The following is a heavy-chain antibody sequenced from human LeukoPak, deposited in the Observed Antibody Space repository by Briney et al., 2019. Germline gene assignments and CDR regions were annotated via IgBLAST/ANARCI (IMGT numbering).Heavy chain of an antibody. D-gene: IGHD5-12*01. Sequence: ASVKVSCKASGYTFSNYYMHWVRQAPGQGLEWMGKINPSGGSTSHAQKFQGRVTMTRDTSISTAYMDLSRLRSDDTAVYYCASSRAERKATDAFDIWGQGTMVTVSS. CDR2: INPSGGST. CDR1: GYTFSNYY. V-gene: IGHV1-46*01. CDR3: ASSRAERKATDAFDI. J-gene: IGHJ3*02.